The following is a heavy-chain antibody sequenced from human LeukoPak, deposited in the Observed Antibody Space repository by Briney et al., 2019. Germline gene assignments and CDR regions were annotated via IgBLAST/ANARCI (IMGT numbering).Heavy chain of an antibody. CDR1: GFTFSSYW. CDR3: VSPTFDTYLALYDC. Sequence: GGSLRLSCAASGFTFSSYWMHWVRQAPGKGLVWVSRIKNDGSSTSYADSVKGRFTISRDNAKNTLYLQMNSLRAEDTAVYYCVSPTFDTYLALYDCGGQGTLVTVSS. CDR2: IKNDGSST. V-gene: IGHV3-74*01. D-gene: IGHD2-2*02. J-gene: IGHJ4*02.